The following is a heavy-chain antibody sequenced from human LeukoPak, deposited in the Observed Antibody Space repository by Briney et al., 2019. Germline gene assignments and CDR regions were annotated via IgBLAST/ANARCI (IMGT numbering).Heavy chain of an antibody. CDR3: ATGGLIKNTFMIRGVTPLDP. Sequence: ASVKVSCKVSGYSLTLLSLHWVRQAPGKGLEWMGGFDREDDITMYAQTFRGSVTLTEDTSTDTAYMELSSLRSEDTAIYYCATGGLIKNTFMIRGVTPLDPWGQGTLVAVSS. D-gene: IGHD3-10*01. J-gene: IGHJ5*02. CDR1: GYSLTLLS. V-gene: IGHV1-24*01. CDR2: FDREDDIT.